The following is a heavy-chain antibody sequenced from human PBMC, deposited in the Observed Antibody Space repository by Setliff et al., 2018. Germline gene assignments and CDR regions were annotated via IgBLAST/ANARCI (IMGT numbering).Heavy chain of an antibody. CDR3: ARDPWQRLTTFTSAEYFQH. D-gene: IGHD6-25*01. CDR1: GGTFSSYA. J-gene: IGHJ1*01. Sequence: GASVKVSCKASGGTFSSYAISWVRQAPGQGLEWMGRIIPIFGTANYAQKFQGRVTITADKSTSTAYMELSSLRSEDTAVYYCARDPWQRLTTFTSAEYFQHWGQGTLVTVSS. V-gene: IGHV1-69*06. CDR2: IIPIFGTA.